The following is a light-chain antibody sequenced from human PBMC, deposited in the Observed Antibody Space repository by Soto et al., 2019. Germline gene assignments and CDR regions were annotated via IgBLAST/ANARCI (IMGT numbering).Light chain of an antibody. Sequence: DIQMTQSPTSLSASVGDRVTITCRASQGIRNFVAWYQQKPGKAPKLLIYAASTLQSGVPSRFSRSGSGIDFTLTINSLQPEDVATYSCQKYSSVPVFGPGTKVEIK. CDR2: AAS. CDR3: QKYSSVPV. CDR1: QGIRNF. J-gene: IGKJ3*01. V-gene: IGKV1-27*01.